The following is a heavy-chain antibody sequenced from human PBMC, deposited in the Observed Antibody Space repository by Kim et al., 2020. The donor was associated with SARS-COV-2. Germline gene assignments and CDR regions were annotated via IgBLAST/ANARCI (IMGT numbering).Heavy chain of an antibody. D-gene: IGHD4-17*01. Sequence: GGSLRLSCAASGFTFSSYDMHCVRQATLTGLEWVSTIGTAGDTYYPGSVKGRFTISIENAKNSLYLTMNSLRAWDTAEYYCAREYHYGDYYYGMDVWGQG. CDR3: AREYHYGDYYYGMDV. CDR1: GFTFSSYD. V-gene: IGHV3-13*04. J-gene: IGHJ6*02. CDR2: IGTAGDT.